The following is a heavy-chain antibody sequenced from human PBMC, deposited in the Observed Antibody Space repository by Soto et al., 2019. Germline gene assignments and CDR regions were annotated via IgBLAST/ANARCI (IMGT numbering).Heavy chain of an antibody. J-gene: IGHJ6*02. CDR2: INPSGGST. CDR1: GYTFTSYY. V-gene: IGHV1-46*01. D-gene: IGHD3-10*01. CDR3: AREVVRGALSYYYYGMDV. Sequence: ASVKVSCKASGYTFTSYYMHWVRQAPGQGLEWMGIINPSGGSTSYAQKFQGRVTMTRDTSTSTVYMELSSLRSEDTAVYYCAREVVRGALSYYYYGMDVWGQGTTVTVSS.